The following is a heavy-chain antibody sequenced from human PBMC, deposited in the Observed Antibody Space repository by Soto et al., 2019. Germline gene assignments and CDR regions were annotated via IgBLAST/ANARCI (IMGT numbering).Heavy chain of an antibody. D-gene: IGHD4-17*01. Sequence: QVQLQESGPGLVKPSQTLSLTCTVSGGSISSGGYYWSWIRQHPGKGLEWIGYIYYSGSTYYNPSLKSRVTISIDTSKNQFSLKLSSVTAADTAVYYCARDKGDGDAYYYYGMDVWGQGTTVTVSS. CDR3: ARDKGDGDAYYYYGMDV. J-gene: IGHJ6*02. CDR2: IYYSGST. CDR1: GGSISSGGYY. V-gene: IGHV4-31*03.